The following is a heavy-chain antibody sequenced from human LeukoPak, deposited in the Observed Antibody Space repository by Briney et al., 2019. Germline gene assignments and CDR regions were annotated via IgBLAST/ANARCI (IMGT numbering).Heavy chain of an antibody. J-gene: IGHJ4*02. CDR2: INPNSGGT. V-gene: IGHV1-2*02. CDR3: AREGFRGRYYDSSGYYYFDY. Sequence: ASVKVSCKASGYTFTGYYMHWVRQAPGQGLEWMGWINPNSGGTNYAQKFQGRVTMTRDTPISTAYMELSRLRSDDTAVYYCAREGFRGRYYDSSGYYYFDYWGQGTLVTVSS. D-gene: IGHD3-22*01. CDR1: GYTFTGYY.